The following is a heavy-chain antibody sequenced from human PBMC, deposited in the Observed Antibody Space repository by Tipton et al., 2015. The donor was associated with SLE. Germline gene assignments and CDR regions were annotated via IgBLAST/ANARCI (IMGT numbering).Heavy chain of an antibody. CDR1: GGSISSSSFY. J-gene: IGHJ6*03. D-gene: IGHD3-10*01. CDR2: IYYNGIT. V-gene: IGHV4-31*03. Sequence: TLSLTCTVSGGSISSSSFYWGWIRQHPGKGLEWIGYIYYNGITSSNPSLKSRVNISVDTSKNQFSLKLSSVTAADPAVYYCARDRYYGSGRNDYYYMDVWGKGTTVTVSS. CDR3: ARDRYYGSGRNDYYYMDV.